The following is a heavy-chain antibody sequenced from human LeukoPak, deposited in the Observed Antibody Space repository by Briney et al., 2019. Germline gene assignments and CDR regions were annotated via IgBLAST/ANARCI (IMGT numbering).Heavy chain of an antibody. D-gene: IGHD6-19*01. V-gene: IGHV3-48*01. CDR3: AREGYSSGWYAGPIDY. CDR1: GFTFSSYS. CDR2: ISSGSSTK. J-gene: IGHJ4*02. Sequence: GGSLRLSCVASGFTFSSYSMNWVRQAPGKGLEWVSYISSGSSTKYYADSVKGRFAVSRDNAKNSLYLQMNSLRAEDTAVYYCAREGYSSGWYAGPIDYWGQGTLLTVSS.